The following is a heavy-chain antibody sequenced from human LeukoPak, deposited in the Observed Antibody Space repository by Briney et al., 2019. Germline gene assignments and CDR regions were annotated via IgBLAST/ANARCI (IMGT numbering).Heavy chain of an antibody. V-gene: IGHV1-2*02. CDR3: ARAKGGIAARPPVGFDP. J-gene: IGHJ5*02. D-gene: IGHD6-6*01. CDR1: GYTFTGYY. Sequence: GASVKVSCKASGYTFTGYYMHRVRQAPGQGLEWMGWINPNSGGTNYAQKFQGRVTMTRDTSISTAYMELSRLRSDDTAVYYCARAKGGIAARPPVGFDPWGQGTLVTVSS. CDR2: INPNSGGT.